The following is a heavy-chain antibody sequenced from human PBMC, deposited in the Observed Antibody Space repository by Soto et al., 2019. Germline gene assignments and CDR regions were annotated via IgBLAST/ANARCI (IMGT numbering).Heavy chain of an antibody. Sequence: QVQLVESGGGVVQPGRSLRLSCAASGFTFSSYGMHWVRQAPGKGLEWVAVISYDGSNKYYADSVKGQFTISRDNSKNTLYLQMNSLRAEDTAVYYCAKVAWAKLEEGTYCMDVWGQGTTVTVSS. D-gene: IGHD1-1*01. CDR3: AKVAWAKLEEGTYCMDV. J-gene: IGHJ6*02. V-gene: IGHV3-30*18. CDR1: GFTFSSYG. CDR2: ISYDGSNK.